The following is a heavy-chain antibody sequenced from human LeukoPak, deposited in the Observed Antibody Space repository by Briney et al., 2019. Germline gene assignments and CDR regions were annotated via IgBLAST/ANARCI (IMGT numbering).Heavy chain of an antibody. CDR3: ARDLLRHMSSGWYVWSSPTLFDY. J-gene: IGHJ4*02. V-gene: IGHV3-30-3*01. Sequence: GGSLRLSCAASGFTFSSYAMHWVRQAPGQGLEWVAVISYDGSNKYYADSVKGRFTISRDNSKNTLYLQMNSLRAEDTAVYYCARDLLRHMSSGWYVWSSPTLFDYWGQGTLVTVSS. CDR2: ISYDGSNK. D-gene: IGHD6-19*01. CDR1: GFTFSSYA.